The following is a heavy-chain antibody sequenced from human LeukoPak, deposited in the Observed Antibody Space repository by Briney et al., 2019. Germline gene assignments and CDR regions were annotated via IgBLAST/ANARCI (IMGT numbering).Heavy chain of an antibody. CDR1: GFTVSSNY. CDR3: ARDGSSGYETNWFDP. Sequence: GGSLRLSCAASGFTVSSNYMSWVRQAPGKGLEWVSVIYSGGSTYYADSVKGRFTISRDNSKNTLYLQMNSLRAEDTAVYYCARDGSSGYETNWFDPWGQGTLVTVSS. CDR2: IYSGGST. J-gene: IGHJ5*02. D-gene: IGHD3-22*01. V-gene: IGHV3-66*01.